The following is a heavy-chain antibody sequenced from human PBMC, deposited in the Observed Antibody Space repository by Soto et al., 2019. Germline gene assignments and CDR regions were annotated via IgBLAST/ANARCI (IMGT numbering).Heavy chain of an antibody. V-gene: IGHV3-64D*08. CDR3: VKDLNYGDYGSYPAFTDIRPY. CDR2: ISSNGGST. J-gene: IGHJ4*02. CDR1: GFTFSSYA. D-gene: IGHD4-17*01. Sequence: GGSLRLSCSASGFTFSSYAMHWVRQAPGKGLEYVSAISSNGGSTYYADSVKGRFTISRDNSKNTLYLQMSSLRAEDTAVYYCVKDLNYGDYGSYPAFTDIRPYWGQGTLVTVSS.